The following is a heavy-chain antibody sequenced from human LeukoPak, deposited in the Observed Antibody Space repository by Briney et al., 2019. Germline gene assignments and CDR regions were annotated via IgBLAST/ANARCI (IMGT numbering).Heavy chain of an antibody. CDR1: GFTFSSYW. CDR2: INSDGSST. V-gene: IGHV3-74*01. D-gene: IGHD3-16*01. J-gene: IGHJ5*02. Sequence: GGSLRLSCAASGFTFSSYWMHWVRQAPGKGLVWVSRINSDGSSTSYADSVKGRFTISRDNAKNTLYVQMNSLRAEDTAVYYCARDYTAARGWFDPWGQGTLVTVSS. CDR3: ARDYTAARGWFDP.